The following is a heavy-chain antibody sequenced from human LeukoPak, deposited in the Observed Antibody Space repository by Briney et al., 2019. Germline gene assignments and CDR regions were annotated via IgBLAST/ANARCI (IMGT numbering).Heavy chain of an antibody. CDR2: IYYSGST. D-gene: IGHD5-24*01. CDR3: ARLKRWDLDY. J-gene: IGHJ4*02. CDR1: GGSISSSSYY. V-gene: IGHV4-39*07. Sequence: SETLSLTCTVSGGSISSSSYYWGWIRQPPGKGLEWIGSIYYSGSTYYNPSLKSRVTISVDTSKNQFSLKLSSVTAADTAVYYCARLKRWDLDYWGQGTLVTVSS.